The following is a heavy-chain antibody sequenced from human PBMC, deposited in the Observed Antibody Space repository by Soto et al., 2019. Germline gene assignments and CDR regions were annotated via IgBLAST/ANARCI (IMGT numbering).Heavy chain of an antibody. D-gene: IGHD2-21*02. Sequence: QVQLVQSGAEVKKPGSLLKVSCKASGATYSPFIAYAISWLRQAPGQGLEWMGSIIPLGSSQHYAEGFQGQSTIWRDNSSFTVSLGLHNLNFGRAAVFFCAESRGRWGGDCYSVYAAFDLWGQGTAVTVSS. CDR2: IIPLGSSQ. J-gene: IGHJ3*01. CDR3: AESRGRWGGDCYSVYAAFDL. V-gene: IGHV1-69*04. CDR1: GATYSPFIAYA.